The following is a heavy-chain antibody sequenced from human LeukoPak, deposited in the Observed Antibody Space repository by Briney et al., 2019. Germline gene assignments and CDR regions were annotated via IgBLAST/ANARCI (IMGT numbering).Heavy chain of an antibody. CDR1: GFTFSSYG. Sequence: PGGSLRLSCAASGFTFSSYGMHWVRQAPGKGLEWVAVISKDGSDKYYPGSVRGRFTISGDNSKNTIYLQMDSLRAEDTAIYYCARDYWWNYDYWGQGTLVTVSS. J-gene: IGHJ4*02. CDR3: ARDYWWNYDY. V-gene: IGHV3-30*19. CDR2: ISKDGSDK. D-gene: IGHD1-7*01.